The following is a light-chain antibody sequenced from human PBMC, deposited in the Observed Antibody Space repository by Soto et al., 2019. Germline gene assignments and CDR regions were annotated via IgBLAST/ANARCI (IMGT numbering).Light chain of an antibody. CDR2: GAS. Sequence: EIGLTQSPGTLSLSPGERATLSCRASQSVTSNYLAWYQQRPGQAPSLLIYGASSRATGIPDRFSGSGSETDFTLTISRLEPEGFAVYYCQQYGSSPTFGQGTKVEIK. CDR3: QQYGSSPT. CDR1: QSVTSNY. J-gene: IGKJ1*01. V-gene: IGKV3-20*01.